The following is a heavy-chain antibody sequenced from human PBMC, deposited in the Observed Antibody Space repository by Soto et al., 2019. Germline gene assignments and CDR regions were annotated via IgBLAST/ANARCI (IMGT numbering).Heavy chain of an antibody. CDR2: VYYSENT. Sequence: SETLSLTCTVSGPSISSSTYYWGWIRQPPGKGLGWIGSVYYSENTYYNPSLKSRVTISVDTSKNLFSLKLTSVTAADTAMYYCARPQFSGTYHDTFNIWGQGTMVTVSS. V-gene: IGHV4-39*02. D-gene: IGHD1-26*01. CDR1: GPSISSSTYY. J-gene: IGHJ3*02. CDR3: ARPQFSGTYHDTFNI.